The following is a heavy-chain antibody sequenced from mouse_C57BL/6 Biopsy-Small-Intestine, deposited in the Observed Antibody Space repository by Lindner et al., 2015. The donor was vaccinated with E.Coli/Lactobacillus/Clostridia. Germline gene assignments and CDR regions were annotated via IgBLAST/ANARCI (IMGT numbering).Heavy chain of an antibody. D-gene: IGHD1-1*01. CDR1: GYTLTSYD. CDR2: IYPRSDST. V-gene: IGHV1-81*01. CDR3: TTIYYGSSYGGYFDV. J-gene: IGHJ1*03. Sequence: VQLQESGAEVARPGASVKLSCKASGYTLTSYDITWVKQRPGQGLEWIGEIYPRSDSTYYNENFKGKATLTADTSSSTAYMELRSLTSEDTAVYYCTTIYYGSSYGGYFDVWGTGTTVTVSS.